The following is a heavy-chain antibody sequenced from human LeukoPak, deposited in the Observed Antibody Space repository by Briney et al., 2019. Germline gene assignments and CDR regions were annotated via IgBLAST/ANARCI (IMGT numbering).Heavy chain of an antibody. V-gene: IGHV3-74*01. D-gene: IGHD3-10*01. J-gene: IGHJ5*02. CDR2: ITSDGSGT. CDR1: GFPFSNYW. CDR3: AKDQGARYYGSGSSWFDP. Sequence: PGGSLRLSCAASGFPFSNYWMHWVRQAPGKGLVWLSHITSDGSGTSYADSVKVRFTISRDNAKYTLYLQMNSLRAEDTAVYYCAKDQGARYYGSGSSWFDPWGQGTLVTVSS.